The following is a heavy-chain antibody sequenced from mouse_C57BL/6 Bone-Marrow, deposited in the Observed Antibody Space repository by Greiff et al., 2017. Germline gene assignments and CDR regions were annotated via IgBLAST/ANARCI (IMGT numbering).Heavy chain of an antibody. J-gene: IGHJ1*03. D-gene: IGHD1-1*01. CDR2: IFPGSGST. CDR1: GYTFTDYY. CDR3: ARRGSSSRWYFDV. V-gene: IGHV1-75*01. Sequence: QVQLKESGPELVKPGASVKISCKASGYTFTDYYINWVKPRPGQGLEWIGWIFPGSGSTYYNEKFKGKATLTVDKSSSTAYMLLSSLTSEDSAVYFCARRGSSSRWYFDVWGTGTTVTVSS.